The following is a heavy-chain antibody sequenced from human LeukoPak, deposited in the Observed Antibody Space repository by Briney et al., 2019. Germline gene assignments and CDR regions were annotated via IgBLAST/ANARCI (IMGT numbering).Heavy chain of an antibody. CDR2: IYRGGST. J-gene: IGHJ6*01. Sequence: GGSLRLSCAASGFTPSSNYMSWVRHAPGKGLEWGSVIYRGGSTYYADSVKGRFTTSRENSKNTLFLQMNSLRGEDTAVYFCARDHGQSTFDYYGMDVWGQGTTGTVSS. V-gene: IGHV3-66*01. CDR1: GFTPSSNY. CDR3: ARDHGQSTFDYYGMDV.